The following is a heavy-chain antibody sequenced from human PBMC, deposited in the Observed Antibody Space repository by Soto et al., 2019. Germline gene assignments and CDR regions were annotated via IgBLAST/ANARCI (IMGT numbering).Heavy chain of an antibody. CDR1: GFTIATCH. CDR2: IISGGSI. V-gene: IGHV3-48*01. D-gene: IGHD6-13*01. Sequence: EVQLVASGGGLVQPGGSLRLSCAASGFTIATCHMNWVRQPPGKGLEWISYIISGGSISYADSVRGRFTISRDIAENSLYLQMNSLRAEDTAVYYCARGHSVNAGIITYWGQGILVTVSS. CDR3: ARGHSVNAGIITY. J-gene: IGHJ4*02.